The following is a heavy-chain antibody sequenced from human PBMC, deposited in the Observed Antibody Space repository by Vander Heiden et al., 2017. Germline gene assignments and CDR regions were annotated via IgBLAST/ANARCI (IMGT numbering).Heavy chain of an antibody. CDR3: ASSGSYYYYGMDV. D-gene: IGHD3-10*01. V-gene: IGHV4-34*01. Sequence: QVQLQQWGAGLLKPSETLSLTCAVYGGSFSGYYWSWIRQPPGKGPEWIGEINHSGSTNYNPSLKSRVTISVDTSKNQFSLKLSSVTAADTAVYYCASSGSYYYYGMDVWGQGTTVTVSS. CDR2: INHSGST. CDR1: GGSFSGYY. J-gene: IGHJ6*02.